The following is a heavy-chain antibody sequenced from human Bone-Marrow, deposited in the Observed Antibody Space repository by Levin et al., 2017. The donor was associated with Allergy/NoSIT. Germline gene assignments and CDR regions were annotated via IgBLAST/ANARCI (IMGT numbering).Heavy chain of an antibody. CDR1: GFTVSSNY. D-gene: IGHD3-16*01. CDR3: ARDYYYVWGSYEG. CDR2: IYNDGGT. J-gene: IGHJ4*02. V-gene: IGHV3-53*01. Sequence: ETLSLTCAASGFTVSSNYMSWVRQAPGKGLEWVSVIYNDGGTYYADSVKGRFTISRDNSKNTVYLQMNSLRAEDTAVYYCARDYYYVWGSYEGWGQGTLVTVSS.